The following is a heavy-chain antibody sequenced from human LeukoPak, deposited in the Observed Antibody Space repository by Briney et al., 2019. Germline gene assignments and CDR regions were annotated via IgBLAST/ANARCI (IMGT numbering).Heavy chain of an antibody. V-gene: IGHV5-51*01. Sequence: GESLKISCKGSGYSFTSYWIGWVRQMPGKGLGWMGIIYPGESDTRYSPSFQGQVTISADKSISTAYLQWSSLKASDTAMYYCARHQGSSSFTHIHYGGQGTLVTVSS. CDR1: GYSFTSYW. J-gene: IGHJ4*02. D-gene: IGHD6-13*01. CDR2: IYPGESDT. CDR3: ARHQGSSSFTHIHY.